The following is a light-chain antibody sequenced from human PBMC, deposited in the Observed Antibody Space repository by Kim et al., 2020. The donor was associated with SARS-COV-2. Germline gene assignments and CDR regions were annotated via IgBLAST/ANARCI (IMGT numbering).Light chain of an antibody. Sequence: SVPPGQTASITCSGNKLGDKYACWYQQKPGQSPVLVIYQDSVRPSGIPERFSGSNSGSTATLTISGTQAMDEADYYCQAWDSSTAVFGGGTQLTVL. CDR2: QDS. CDR1: KLGDKY. V-gene: IGLV3-1*01. J-gene: IGLJ3*02. CDR3: QAWDSSTAV.